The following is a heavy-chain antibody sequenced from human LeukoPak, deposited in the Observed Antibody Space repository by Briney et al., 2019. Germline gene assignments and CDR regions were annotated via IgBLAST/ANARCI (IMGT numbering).Heavy chain of an antibody. CDR3: ARDDYGSGILGY. J-gene: IGHJ4*02. CDR2: IHYSGST. CDR1: GGSISSYY. V-gene: IGHV4-59*01. Sequence: SETLSLTCTVSGGSISSYYWSWIRQPPGKGLEWIGYIHYSGSTNYNPSLKSRVTISVDTSKNQFSLKLSSVTAADTAVYYCARDDYGSGILGYWGQGTLVTVSS. D-gene: IGHD3-10*01.